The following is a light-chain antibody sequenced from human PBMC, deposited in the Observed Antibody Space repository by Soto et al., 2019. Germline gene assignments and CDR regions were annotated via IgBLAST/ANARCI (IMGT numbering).Light chain of an antibody. CDR2: GDN. CDR1: TSTMGAEYD. V-gene: IGLV1-40*01. Sequence: QSVLTQPPSVSGAPGRRVASPCPGRTSTMGAEYDVHWYQQLPGTAPKRLIYGDNNRPSGVPDRFSGSKSGTSASLAITGLQPEDEADYYCQSYDSSLTTFVFGTGTKVTVL. CDR3: QSYDSSLTTFV. J-gene: IGLJ1*01.